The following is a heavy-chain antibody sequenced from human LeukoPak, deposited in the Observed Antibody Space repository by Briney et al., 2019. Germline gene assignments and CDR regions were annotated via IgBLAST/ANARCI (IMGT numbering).Heavy chain of an antibody. CDR2: IYYSGST. CDR3: ARAPLYEYGSGTFVN. CDR1: GGSITTYY. D-gene: IGHD3-10*01. V-gene: IGHV4-59*01. Sequence: SETLSLTCSVSGGSITTYYWNWIRQPPGKRLEWIAYIYYSGSTHYSPSLKSRLTVSQDTSRNRVSLQLTSVTAADTAVYYCARAPLYEYGSGTFVNWGQGTLVTVTS. J-gene: IGHJ4*02.